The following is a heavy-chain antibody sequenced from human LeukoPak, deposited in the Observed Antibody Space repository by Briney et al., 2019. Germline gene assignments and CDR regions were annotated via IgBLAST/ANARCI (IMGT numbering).Heavy chain of an antibody. CDR1: GGSFSGYY. CDR2: INHSGST. V-gene: IGHV4-34*01. Sequence: SETLSLTCAVYGGSFSGYYWSWIRQPPGKGLEWIGEINHSGSTNYNPSLKSRVTISVDKSKNQFSLKLTSVTAADTAVYYCARTWCSNDVCYRFWDYWGQGTLVTVSS. D-gene: IGHD2-8*01. CDR3: ARTWCSNDVCYRFWDY. J-gene: IGHJ4*02.